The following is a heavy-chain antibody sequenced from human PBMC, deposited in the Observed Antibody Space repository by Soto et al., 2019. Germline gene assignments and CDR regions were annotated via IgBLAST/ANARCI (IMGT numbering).Heavy chain of an antibody. CDR3: ARDVGATRGYFDY. D-gene: IGHD1-26*01. Sequence: QVQLQQWGAGLLKPSETLSLTCAVYGGSFSGYYWSWIRQPPGKGLEWIGEINHSGSTNYNPSLKSRVTISVDTSKNQFALKLSSVTAADTAVYYCARDVGATRGYFDYWGQGTLVTVSS. J-gene: IGHJ4*02. V-gene: IGHV4-34*01. CDR2: INHSGST. CDR1: GGSFSGYY.